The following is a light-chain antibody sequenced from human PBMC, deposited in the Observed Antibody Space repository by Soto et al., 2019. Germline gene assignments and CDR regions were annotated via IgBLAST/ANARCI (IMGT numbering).Light chain of an antibody. V-gene: IGKV3-11*01. Sequence: EIVLTQSPATLSLSPGERATLSCRASQSIRNYLAWYQQKPGQAPRLLIYDASNRATGIPARFSGSGSGTDFTLTISSLEPEDFAVYFCQQRSSWPLTFGGGTKVDIK. CDR1: QSIRNY. CDR3: QQRSSWPLT. J-gene: IGKJ4*02. CDR2: DAS.